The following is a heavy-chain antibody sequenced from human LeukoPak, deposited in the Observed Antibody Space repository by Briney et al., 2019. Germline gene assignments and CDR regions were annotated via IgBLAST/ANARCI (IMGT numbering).Heavy chain of an antibody. CDR2: IYYSGST. CDR1: GGSISSYY. Sequence: SETLSLTCTASGGSISSYYWSWIRQPPGKGLEWIGYIYYSGSTNYNPSLKSRVTISVDTSKNQFSLKLSSVTAADTAVYYCARGEAVAGKNFDYWGQGTLVTVSS. CDR3: ARGEAVAGKNFDY. D-gene: IGHD6-19*01. J-gene: IGHJ4*02. V-gene: IGHV4-59*01.